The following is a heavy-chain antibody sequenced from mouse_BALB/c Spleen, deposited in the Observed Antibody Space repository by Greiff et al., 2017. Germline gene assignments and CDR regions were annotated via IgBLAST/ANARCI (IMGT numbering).Heavy chain of an antibody. CDR3: ARGHRYDGAMDY. Sequence: EVQRVESGGGLVKPGGSLKLSCAASGFTFSDYYMYWVRQTPEKRLGWVATISDGGSYTYYPDSVRGRFTISRDNAKNNLYLQMSSLKSEDTAMYYCARGHRYDGAMDYWGQGTSVTVSS. CDR2: ISDGGSYT. V-gene: IGHV5-4*02. CDR1: GFTFSDYY. J-gene: IGHJ4*01. D-gene: IGHD2-14*01.